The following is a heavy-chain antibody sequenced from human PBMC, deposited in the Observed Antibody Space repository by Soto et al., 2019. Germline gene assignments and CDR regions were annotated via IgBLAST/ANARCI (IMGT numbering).Heavy chain of an antibody. CDR1: GYTFTSYY. V-gene: IGHV1-46*03. CDR2: MSPSGST. D-gene: IGHD6-13*01. Sequence: ASVKVSCKASGYTFTSYYMHWVRQAPGQGLEWMGIMSPSGSTSYAQKFQGRVTMTRDTSTSKVYMELSSLRSEDTAVYYCSTGAAAGVYVFDIWGQGTMVTVSS. CDR3: STGAAAGVYVFDI. J-gene: IGHJ3*02.